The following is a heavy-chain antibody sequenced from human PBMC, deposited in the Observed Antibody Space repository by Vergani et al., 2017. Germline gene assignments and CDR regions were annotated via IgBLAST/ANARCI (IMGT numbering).Heavy chain of an antibody. V-gene: IGHV4-59*01. CDR3: ARDRPMVRAASDPYSFDY. CDR2: IYYSGST. J-gene: IGHJ4*02. Sequence: QVQLQESGPGLVKSSETLSLTCTASGGSISSYYWSWIRQPPGKGLEWIGYIYYSGSTNYNPSLKSRVTISVDTSKNQFSLKLSSVTAADTAVYYCARDRPMVRAASDPYSFDYWGQGTLVTVSS. D-gene: IGHD3-10*01. CDR1: GGSISSYY.